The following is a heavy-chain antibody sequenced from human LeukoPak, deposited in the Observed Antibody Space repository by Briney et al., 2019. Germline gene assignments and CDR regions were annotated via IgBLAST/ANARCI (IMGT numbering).Heavy chain of an antibody. CDR3: ARVVRGVVNWFDP. CDR1: GGSISSYY. J-gene: IGHJ5*02. V-gene: IGHV4-59*01. Sequence: KTSETLSLTCTVSGGSISSYYWSWIRQPPGKGLEWIGYTYYSGSTNYNPSLKSRVTISVDTSKNQFSLKLSSVTAADTAVYYCARVVRGVVNWFDPWGQGTLVTVSS. D-gene: IGHD3-10*02. CDR2: TYYSGST.